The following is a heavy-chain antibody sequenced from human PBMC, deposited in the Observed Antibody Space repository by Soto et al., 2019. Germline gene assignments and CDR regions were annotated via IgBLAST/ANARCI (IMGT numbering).Heavy chain of an antibody. CDR1: GFTFGDYA. V-gene: IGHV3-49*03. D-gene: IGHD6-13*01. CDR3: TRVRFPGYSRKECDFDY. CDR2: IRSKAYGGTT. J-gene: IGHJ4*02. Sequence: GGSLRLSCTASGFTFGDYAMSWFRQAPGKGLEWVGFIRSKAYGGTTEYAASVKGRFTISRDDSKSIAYLQMNSLKTEDTAVYYCTRVRFPGYSRKECDFDYWGQGILVTVSS.